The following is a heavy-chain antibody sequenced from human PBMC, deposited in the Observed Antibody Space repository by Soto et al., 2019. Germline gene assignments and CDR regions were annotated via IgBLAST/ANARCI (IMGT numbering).Heavy chain of an antibody. CDR1: DDSINSDKYY. D-gene: IGHD5-12*01. CDR2: IYYRGNA. CDR3: ARLEGLATISYYFDF. J-gene: IGHJ4*02. Sequence: SETLSLTCSVSDDSINSDKYYWGWIRQPPGKGLEWIGSIYYRGNAYYNPSLQTRVPISLDKSKRQFSLKLNPVTAADSAVYFCARLEGLATISYYFDFWGPGALVTVSS. V-gene: IGHV4-39*01.